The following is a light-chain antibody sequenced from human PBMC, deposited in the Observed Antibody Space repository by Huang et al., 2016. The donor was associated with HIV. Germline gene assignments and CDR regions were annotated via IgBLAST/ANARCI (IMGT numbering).Light chain of an antibody. CDR2: GAS. J-gene: IGKJ4*01. Sequence: IQLTQSPSSLSASVGDRVIITCRASHDISYYLAWYQENLGRAPKLLISGASVLESGVPSRFIGSGSGTDFTLTISSLQPEDSATYYCQQLYSYPLTFGGGTKVEI. CDR1: HDISYY. V-gene: IGKV1-9*01. CDR3: QQLYSYPLT.